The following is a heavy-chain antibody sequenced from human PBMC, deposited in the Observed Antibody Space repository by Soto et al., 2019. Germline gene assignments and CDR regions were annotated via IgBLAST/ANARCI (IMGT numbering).Heavy chain of an antibody. D-gene: IGHD2-2*01. Sequence: GGSLRLSCAASGFTFSSYGMHWVRQAPGKGLEWVAVIWYDGSNKYYADSVKGRFTISRDNSKNTLYLQMNSLRAEDTAVYYCARDENMQKLDYWGQGTLVTVSS. CDR1: GFTFSSYG. CDR2: IWYDGSNK. V-gene: IGHV3-33*01. J-gene: IGHJ4*02. CDR3: ARDENMQKLDY.